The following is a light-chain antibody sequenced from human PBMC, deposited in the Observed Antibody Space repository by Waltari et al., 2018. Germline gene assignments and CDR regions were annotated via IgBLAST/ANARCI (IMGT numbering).Light chain of an antibody. CDR1: SSNIGAGYD. CDR2: RNN. Sequence: QSVLTQPPSVSGAPGQRVTISCNGSSSNIGAGYDVHWYQQLPGTAPKVLMYRNNNRPSGVPDRFSGSKSGTSASLAITGFQAEDEADYFCQSYDSSLSGSGVFGGGTRLTVL. J-gene: IGLJ3*02. CDR3: QSYDSSLSGSGV. V-gene: IGLV1-40*01.